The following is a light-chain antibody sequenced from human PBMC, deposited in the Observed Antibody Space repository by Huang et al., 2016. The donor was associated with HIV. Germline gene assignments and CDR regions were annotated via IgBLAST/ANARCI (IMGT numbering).Light chain of an antibody. Sequence: DIQLTQSPSSLSASVGDRVTITCQASQDISTYLNWYQKKPGKAPKVLIYAASNLETGVPSRFSGTGSGTSFSFAVSRLQPEDVAAEYCQRYDNVPITFGQGTRLDI. CDR3: QRYDNVPIT. CDR1: QDISTY. V-gene: IGKV1-33*01. J-gene: IGKJ5*01. CDR2: AAS.